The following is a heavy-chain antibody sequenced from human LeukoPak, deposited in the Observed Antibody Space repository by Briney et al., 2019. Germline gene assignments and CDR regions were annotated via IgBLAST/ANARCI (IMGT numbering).Heavy chain of an antibody. CDR2: IHSGGNT. CDR3: AKDFSAGPPDYYYYMDV. D-gene: IGHD3-10*01. Sequence: PGGSLRLSCAASGFTVSSNYMSWVRQAPGKGLEWVSGIHSGGNTYYADSVKGRFTISRDNSKNTLYLQMNSLRAEDTAVYYCAKDFSAGPPDYYYYMDVWGKGTTVTVSS. J-gene: IGHJ6*03. V-gene: IGHV3-53*05. CDR1: GFTVSSNY.